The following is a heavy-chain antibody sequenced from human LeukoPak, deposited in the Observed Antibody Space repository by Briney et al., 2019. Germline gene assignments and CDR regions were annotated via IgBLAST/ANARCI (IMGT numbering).Heavy chain of an antibody. CDR3: ARDHYTNYYYYGMGV. Sequence: ASVKVSCKASGYTFTSYGISWVRQAPGQGLEWMGWISAYNGNTNYAQKLQGRVTMTTDTSTSTAYVELRSLRSDDTAVYYCARDHYTNYYYYGMGVWGKGTTVTVSS. D-gene: IGHD4-11*01. J-gene: IGHJ6*04. CDR1: GYTFTSYG. CDR2: ISAYNGNT. V-gene: IGHV1-18*04.